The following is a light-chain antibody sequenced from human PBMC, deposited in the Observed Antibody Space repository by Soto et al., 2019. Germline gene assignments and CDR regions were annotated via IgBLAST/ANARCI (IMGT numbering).Light chain of an antibody. J-gene: IGKJ2*01. CDR3: QQRAGWPYT. V-gene: IGKV3-11*01. CDR1: QSINNY. Sequence: DIVLTQSPGTLSLSPGERVALSCRASQSINNYLAWYQQKPGQAPRLLIYDASNRATGIPSRFSGRGSGTDFTLRISGLEPEDFATYDCQQRAGWPYTFGQGTRLEIK. CDR2: DAS.